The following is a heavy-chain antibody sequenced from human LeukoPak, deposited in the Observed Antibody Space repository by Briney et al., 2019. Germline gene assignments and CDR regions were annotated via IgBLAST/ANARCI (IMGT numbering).Heavy chain of an antibody. CDR1: GFTFSSYA. CDR3: AGSWCSTSCSGNWFDP. Sequence: PGGSLRLSCAASGFTFSSYAMHWVRQAPGKGLEWVAVISYDGSNKYYADSVKGRFTISRDNSKNTLYLQMNSLRAEDTAVYYCAGSWCSTSCSGNWFDPWGQGTLVSVSS. D-gene: IGHD2-2*01. V-gene: IGHV3-30*04. J-gene: IGHJ5*02. CDR2: ISYDGSNK.